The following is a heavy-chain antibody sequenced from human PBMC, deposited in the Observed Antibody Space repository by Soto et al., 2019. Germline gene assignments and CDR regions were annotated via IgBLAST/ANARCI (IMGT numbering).Heavy chain of an antibody. CDR3: ASLVDGESFDY. V-gene: IGHV3-30-3*01. CDR2: ISYDGSNK. D-gene: IGHD5-12*01. CDR1: GFTFSSYA. J-gene: IGHJ4*02. Sequence: GGSLRLSCAASGFTFSSYAMHWVRQAPGKGLEWVAVISYDGSNKYYADSVKGRFTISRDNSKNTLYLQMNSLRAEDTAVYYCASLVDGESFDYWGQGTLVTVSS.